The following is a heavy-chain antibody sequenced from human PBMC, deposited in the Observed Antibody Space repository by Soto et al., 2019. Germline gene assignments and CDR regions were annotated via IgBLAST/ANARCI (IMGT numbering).Heavy chain of an antibody. J-gene: IGHJ4*02. CDR3: AKDRREGGYSYGPYDY. D-gene: IGHD5-18*01. CDR1: GFTFSSYG. Sequence: GGSLRLSCAASGFTFSSYGMHWVLQAPCKGLEWVAVISYDGSNKYYADSVKGRFTISRDNSKNTLYLQMNSLRAEDTAVYYCAKDRREGGYSYGPYDYWGQGTLVTVSS. V-gene: IGHV3-30*18. CDR2: ISYDGSNK.